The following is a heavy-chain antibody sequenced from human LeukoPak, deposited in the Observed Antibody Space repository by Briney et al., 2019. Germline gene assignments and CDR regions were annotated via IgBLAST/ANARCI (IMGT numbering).Heavy chain of an antibody. CDR1: GGSISSYY. J-gene: IGHJ4*02. CDR3: ARSQYSYGYEDY. Sequence: ASETLSLTCTVSGGSISSYYWSWIRQPPGKGLEWIGYIYYSGTTNYNPSLKSRVTISVDTSKNQFSLKLSSVTAADTAVYYCARSQYSYGYEDYWGQGTLVTVSS. D-gene: IGHD5-18*01. V-gene: IGHV4-59*01. CDR2: IYYSGTT.